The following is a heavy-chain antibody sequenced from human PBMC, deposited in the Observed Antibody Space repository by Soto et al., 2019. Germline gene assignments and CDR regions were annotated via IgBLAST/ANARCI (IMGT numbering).Heavy chain of an antibody. CDR3: ARRLLYTKGFDY. V-gene: IGHV3-23*01. J-gene: IGHJ4*02. CDR1: GFTFSSYA. D-gene: IGHD2-8*01. Sequence: GGSLRLSCAASGFTFSSYAMSWVRQAPGKGLEWVSAITGSGDSTYYADSVRGRFTFSRDNSKDTLYLQMNSLRAEDTDVYYCARRLLYTKGFDYWGQGTLVTVSS. CDR2: ITGSGDST.